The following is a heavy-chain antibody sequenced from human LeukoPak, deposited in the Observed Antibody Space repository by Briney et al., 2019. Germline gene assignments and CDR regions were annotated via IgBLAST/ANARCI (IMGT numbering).Heavy chain of an antibody. J-gene: IGHJ4*02. CDR1: GFTFSSYG. D-gene: IGHD3-22*01. Sequence: GGSLRLSCAASGFTFSSYGMHWVRQAPGKGLEWVAFIRYDGSNKYYAAYVKGRFTISRENSKSTIYLQLNSLRAEDTAVYYCARRAGDYSHPYDYWGQGTLVAVSS. V-gene: IGHV3-30*02. CDR2: IRYDGSNK. CDR3: ARRAGDYSHPYDY.